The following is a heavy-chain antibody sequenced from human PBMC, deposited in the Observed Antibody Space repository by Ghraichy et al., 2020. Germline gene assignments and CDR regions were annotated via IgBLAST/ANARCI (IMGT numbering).Heavy chain of an antibody. CDR3: AKGSSSGWFGFFDY. V-gene: IGHV3-30*18. D-gene: IGHD6-19*01. Sequence: GGSLRLSCAASGFTFSSYGMHWVRQAPGKGLEWVAVISYDGGNKNYADSVKGRFTISRDNSKNTLYLQMNSLRAEDTAVYYCAKGSSSGWFGFFDYWGQGTLVTVSS. J-gene: IGHJ4*02. CDR2: ISYDGGNK. CDR1: GFTFSSYG.